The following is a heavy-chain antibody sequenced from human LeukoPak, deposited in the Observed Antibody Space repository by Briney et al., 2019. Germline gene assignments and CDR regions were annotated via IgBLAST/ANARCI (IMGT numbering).Heavy chain of an antibody. CDR1: GFSCSNHY. CDR3: TRVIVAVPGYFDYFGF. J-gene: IGHJ4*02. V-gene: IGHV3-7*01. CDR2: INEDGSNK. Sequence: GGSLRLSCTASGFSCSNHYMRWIRQAPGKGLEWVANINEDGSNKWHLGSVKGRFTVSRDNARNSLYLQMNSLRVEDTAVYYCTRVIVAVPGYFDYFGFWGQGVLVTVSS. D-gene: IGHD6-19*01.